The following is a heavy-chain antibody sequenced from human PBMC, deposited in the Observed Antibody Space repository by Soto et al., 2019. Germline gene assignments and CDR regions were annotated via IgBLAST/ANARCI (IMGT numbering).Heavy chain of an antibody. V-gene: IGHV1-46*03. CDR1: GYTFTSYY. CDR2: INPSGGST. CDR3: ARVGSGSYFPNYYYYGMAV. D-gene: IGHD3-10*01. J-gene: IGHJ6*02. Sequence: ASVKVSCKASGYTFTSYYMHWVRQAPGQGLEWMGIINPSGGSTSYAQKFQGRVTMTRDTSTSTVYMELSSLRSEDTAVYYCARVGSGSYFPNYYYYGMAVWGQGTTVTVSS.